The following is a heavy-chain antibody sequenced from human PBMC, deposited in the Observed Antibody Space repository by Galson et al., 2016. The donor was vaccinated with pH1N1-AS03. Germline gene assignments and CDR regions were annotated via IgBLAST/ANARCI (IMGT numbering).Heavy chain of an antibody. CDR1: GYTFTRYY. Sequence: SVKVSCKASGYTFTRYYMHWVRKAPGQGLEWMGIINPSDGGTSFAQKFQGRVTINADISTSTTYMQLSSLTSEDSAFYFSARRGPGMGEYFHHWGQGTLVTVSS. V-gene: IGHV1-46*01. CDR2: INPSDGGT. D-gene: IGHD1-1*01. J-gene: IGHJ1*01. CDR3: ARRGPGMGEYFHH.